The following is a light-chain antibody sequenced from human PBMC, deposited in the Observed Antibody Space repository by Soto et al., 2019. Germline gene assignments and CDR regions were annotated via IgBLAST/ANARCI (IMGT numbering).Light chain of an antibody. V-gene: IGKV1-27*01. CDR2: AAS. CDR1: QGISNS. Sequence: DIQMTQSPSSLSASVGDRVTITCRASQGISNSLAWYQQKPGKVPKLLIYAASTSQSGVPSRFSGSGSGTDFTLTISSLQPEEFATYYCHKYNSAPYTFGGGTKLELK. J-gene: IGKJ4*01. CDR3: HKYNSAPYT.